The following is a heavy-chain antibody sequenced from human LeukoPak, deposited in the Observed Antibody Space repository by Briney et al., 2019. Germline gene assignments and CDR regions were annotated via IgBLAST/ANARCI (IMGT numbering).Heavy chain of an antibody. CDR2: IIPIFGTA. CDR3: ARGYCSGSYPQYYYYYYMDV. D-gene: IGHD3-10*01. Sequence: SVKVSCKASGGTFSSYAISCVRQAPGEGLEWMGGIIPIFGTAKSAQKFQGRVTITPDESTSTAYKELSSLRSEETAVYYCARGYCSGSYPQYYYYYYMDVWGKGTTVTVSS. J-gene: IGHJ6*03. V-gene: IGHV1-69*01. CDR1: GGTFSSYA.